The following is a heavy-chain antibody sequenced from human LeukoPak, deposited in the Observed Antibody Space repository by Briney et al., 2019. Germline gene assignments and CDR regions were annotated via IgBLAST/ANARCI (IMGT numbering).Heavy chain of an antibody. CDR3: AKAKGGTTGDVFDI. CDR1: GFRLSSYG. V-gene: IGHV3-33*06. Sequence: PGRSLKLSCTASGFRLSSYGMHCLPRSPGKGVEWVAVVWYGGSNQYYADSVKGRFTIYRDNSKNTLSPKINSLSSEDGAVYLCAKAKGGTTGDVFDIWDQGTMVTVFS. D-gene: IGHD1-1*01. J-gene: IGHJ3*02. CDR2: VWYGGSNQ.